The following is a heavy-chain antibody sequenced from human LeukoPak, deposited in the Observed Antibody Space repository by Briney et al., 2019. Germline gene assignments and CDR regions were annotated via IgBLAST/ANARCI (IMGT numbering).Heavy chain of an antibody. V-gene: IGHV1-18*01. J-gene: IGHJ6*03. CDR2: TSAYNGNT. CDR1: GYTFTSYG. D-gene: IGHD2-2*01. Sequence: ASVKVSCKASGYTFTSYGISWVRQTPGQGLGWMGWTSAYNGNTNNAQKLQGRVTMTTDTSTSTAYMELRSLRSDDTAVYYCARAPLGYCSSTSCRKYYYYYYYMDVWGKGTTVTVSS. CDR3: ARAPLGYCSSTSCRKYYYYYYYMDV.